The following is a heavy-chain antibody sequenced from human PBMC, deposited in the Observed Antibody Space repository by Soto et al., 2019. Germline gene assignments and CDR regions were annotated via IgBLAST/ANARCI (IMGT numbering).Heavy chain of an antibody. V-gene: IGHV1-18*01. D-gene: IGHD6-6*01. CDR3: ARDRFHTSSSITFDY. CDR2: LRTYDGHT. J-gene: IGHJ4*02. CDR1: GYTFTTYA. Sequence: ASVKVSCKASGYTFTTYAISWVRQAPGQGLEWMGWLRTYDGHTDYAQNLQGRVTMTTDTSTNTAYMELRSLRSDDTAVYYCARDRFHTSSSITFDYWGQGALVTVSS.